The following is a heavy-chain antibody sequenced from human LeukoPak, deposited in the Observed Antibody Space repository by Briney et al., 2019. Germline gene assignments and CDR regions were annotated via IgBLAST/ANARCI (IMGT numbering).Heavy chain of an antibody. J-gene: IGHJ4*01. CDR3: AKGIYSSGWSYFDY. D-gene: IGHD6-19*01. CDR1: GFTFSNSA. V-gene: IGHV3-23*01. Sequence: RPGGSLRLSCAASGFTFSNSAMSWVRQAPGKGLEWVSTLSGSGITTYYADSVKGRFTIPRDNSKNTLYLQMNSLRAEDTAVYYCAKGIYSSGWSYFDYWGHGTLVTVSS. CDR2: LSGSGITT.